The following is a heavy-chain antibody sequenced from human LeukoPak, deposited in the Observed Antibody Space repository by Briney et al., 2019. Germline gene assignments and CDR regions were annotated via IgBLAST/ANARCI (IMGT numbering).Heavy chain of an antibody. Sequence: GASVKVSCKASGYTFTSYGISWVRQAPGQGLEWMGWINTNTGNPTYAQGFTGRFVFSLDTSVSTAYLQISSLKAEDTAVYYCAREQPRVAGGFWFDPWGQGTLVTVSS. V-gene: IGHV7-4-1*02. D-gene: IGHD6-19*01. CDR1: GYTFTSYG. CDR3: AREQPRVAGGFWFDP. J-gene: IGHJ5*02. CDR2: INTNTGNP.